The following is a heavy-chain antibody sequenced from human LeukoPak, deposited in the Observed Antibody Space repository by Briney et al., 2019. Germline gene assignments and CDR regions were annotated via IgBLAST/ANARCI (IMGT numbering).Heavy chain of an antibody. Sequence: GGSLRLSCAASGFTVSSNYMSWVRQAPGKGLEWVSVIYSGGSTYYADSVKGRFTISRDNAKKSLYLQMNSLRGEDTAVYYCARAIGAADSYWGQGTLVTVSS. CDR2: IYSGGST. V-gene: IGHV3-53*01. CDR1: GFTVSSNY. CDR3: ARAIGAADSY. D-gene: IGHD6-13*01. J-gene: IGHJ4*02.